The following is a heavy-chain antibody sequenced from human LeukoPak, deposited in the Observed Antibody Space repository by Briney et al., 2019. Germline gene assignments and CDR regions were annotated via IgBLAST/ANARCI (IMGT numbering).Heavy chain of an antibody. CDR2: IKQSGSER. Sequence: GGSLRLSCAASGFAFSSHYMTWVRQAPGKGLEWVATIKQSGSERYYVDSVKGRFTISRDDAKSSVYLQVNSLRADDTAVYYCARGQQMVLWFDPWGQGTLVTVSS. CDR1: GFAFSSHY. CDR3: ARGQQMVLWFDP. D-gene: IGHD6-13*01. J-gene: IGHJ5*02. V-gene: IGHV3-7*01.